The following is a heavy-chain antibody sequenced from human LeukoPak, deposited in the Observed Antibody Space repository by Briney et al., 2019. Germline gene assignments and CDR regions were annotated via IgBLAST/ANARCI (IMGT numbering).Heavy chain of an antibody. CDR3: ARGDRSSGRFQSYYFDY. CDR1: GFTFSNYA. J-gene: IGHJ4*02. D-gene: IGHD6-6*01. V-gene: IGHV3-11*04. Sequence: PGGSLRLSCAASGFTFSNYAMSWVRQAPGKGLEWVSYISSSGSTIYYADSVKGRFTISRDNAKNSLYLQMNSLRAEDTAVYYCARGDRSSGRFQSYYFDYWGQGTLVTVSS. CDR2: ISSSGSTI.